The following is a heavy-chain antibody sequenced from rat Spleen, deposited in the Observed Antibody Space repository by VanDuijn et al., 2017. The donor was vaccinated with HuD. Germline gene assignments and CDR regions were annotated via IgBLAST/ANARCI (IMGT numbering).Heavy chain of an antibody. CDR2: INIAGST. CDR3: ASLYSSYSLYYFDY. CDR1: GYSITSSYR. Sequence: EVQLQESGPGLVKPSQSLSPTCSVTGYSITSSYRWNWIRKFPGNKLEWMGYINIAGSTNYNPSLKSRISITRDTSKNQFFLQVNSVTTEDTATYYCASLYSSYSLYYFDYWGQGVMVTVSS. J-gene: IGHJ2*01. D-gene: IGHD1-2*01. V-gene: IGHV3-3*01.